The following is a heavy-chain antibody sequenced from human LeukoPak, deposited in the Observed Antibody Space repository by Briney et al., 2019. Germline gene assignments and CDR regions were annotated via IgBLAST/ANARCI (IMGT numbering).Heavy chain of an antibody. CDR3: ASLTHYNSRSFAFDI. CDR1: GFIFSRYW. Sequence: GGSLRLSCAASGFIFSRYWMYWVRQAPGKGLVWVSHINPDGTSTNYGDFAKGRFTISRDNAKNTLYLQMNSLRVEDTALYFCASLTHYNSRSFAFDIWGPGTMVTVSS. J-gene: IGHJ3*02. V-gene: IGHV3-74*01. D-gene: IGHD3-22*01. CDR2: INPDGTST.